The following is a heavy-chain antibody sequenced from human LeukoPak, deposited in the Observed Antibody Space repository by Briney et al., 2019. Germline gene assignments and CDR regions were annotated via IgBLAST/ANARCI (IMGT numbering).Heavy chain of an antibody. D-gene: IGHD3-10*01. Sequence: GGSLRLSCAASGFTFSSYALSWVRQAPGKGLEWVSAISGSGGSTYYADPVKGRFTISRDNSKNTLYMQMNSLRAEDTAFYYCAKASPGEWSSWDYWGQGTLVTVSS. J-gene: IGHJ4*02. CDR1: GFTFSSYA. CDR3: AKASPGEWSSWDY. V-gene: IGHV3-23*01. CDR2: ISGSGGST.